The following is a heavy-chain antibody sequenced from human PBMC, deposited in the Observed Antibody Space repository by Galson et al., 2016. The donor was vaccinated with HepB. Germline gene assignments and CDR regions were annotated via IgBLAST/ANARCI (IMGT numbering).Heavy chain of an antibody. Sequence: SETLSLTCTVSGYSISSGSSWGWIRQPPGKGLEWIGSIYYSGSPYYNPSLKIRVTMSIDTSKNHFSLNLTSVTAADTAVYYCARGRVGANWLDPWGQGTLVTVSS. CDR3: ARGRVGANWLDP. V-gene: IGHV4-38-2*02. J-gene: IGHJ5*02. D-gene: IGHD1-26*01. CDR1: GYSISSGSS. CDR2: IYYSGSP.